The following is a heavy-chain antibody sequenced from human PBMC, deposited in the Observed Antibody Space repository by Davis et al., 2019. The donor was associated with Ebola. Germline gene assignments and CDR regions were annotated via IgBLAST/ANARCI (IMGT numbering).Heavy chain of an antibody. V-gene: IGHV1-46*01. D-gene: IGHD1-26*01. J-gene: IGHJ6*03. CDR2: INPSGGST. Sequence: ASVKVSCKASGYTFTGYYMHWVRQAPGQGLEWMGWINPSGGSTSYAQKFQGRVTMTRDTSTSTVYMELSSLRSEDTAVYYCARDGGSFNYYYYYMDAWGKGTTVTVSS. CDR3: ARDGGSFNYYYYYMDA. CDR1: GYTFTGYY.